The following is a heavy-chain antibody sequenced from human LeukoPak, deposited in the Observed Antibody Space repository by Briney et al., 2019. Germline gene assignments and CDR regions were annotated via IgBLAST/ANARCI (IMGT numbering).Heavy chain of an antibody. J-gene: IGHJ6*02. CDR2: INSDGSNT. CDR3: ARVDGFVGYYYYYGMDV. Sequence: PGPSLRLSCAASGFTSSSYWMHCVRQAAGNWLVWVSRINSDGSNTSYADSVKGRFTISRDNATNTLYLQMNSLRAEDTAVYHWARVDGFVGYYYYYGMDVWGQGTTVTVSS. D-gene: IGHD3/OR15-3a*01. V-gene: IGHV3-74*01. CDR1: GFTSSSYW.